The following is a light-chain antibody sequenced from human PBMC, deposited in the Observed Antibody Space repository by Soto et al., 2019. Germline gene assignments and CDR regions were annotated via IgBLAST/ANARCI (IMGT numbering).Light chain of an antibody. CDR3: SSYTSGSTRVV. Sequence: QSALTQPASVSGSPGQSITISCTGTGSDVGGYNYVSWYQQHPGKAHKVMIYDVSKRPSGISNRFSGSKSGNTASLTISGLQIEDEADYYCSSYTSGSTRVVFGGGTKVTVL. J-gene: IGLJ2*01. CDR2: DVS. CDR1: GSDVGGYNY. V-gene: IGLV2-14*03.